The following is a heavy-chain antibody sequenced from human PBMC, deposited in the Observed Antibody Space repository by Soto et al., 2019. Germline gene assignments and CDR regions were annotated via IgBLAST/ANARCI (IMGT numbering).Heavy chain of an antibody. J-gene: IGHJ6*02. CDR1: GGSISSGGYY. Sequence: ASETLSLTCTVSGGSISSGGYYWSWIRQHPGKGLEWIGYIYYSGSTYYNPSLKSRVTISVDTSKSQFSLKLSSVTAADTAVYYCARGPAAYCSGGSCYGRNYYYYYGMDVWGQGTTVTV. CDR3: ARGPAAYCSGGSCYGRNYYYYYGMDV. D-gene: IGHD2-15*01. CDR2: IYYSGST. V-gene: IGHV4-31*03.